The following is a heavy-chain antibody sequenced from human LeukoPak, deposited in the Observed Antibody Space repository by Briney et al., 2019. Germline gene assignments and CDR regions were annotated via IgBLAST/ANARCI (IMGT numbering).Heavy chain of an antibody. D-gene: IGHD6-13*01. CDR3: ARDRTSTWYGGIDY. CDR1: GYTITGYF. J-gene: IGHJ4*02. V-gene: IGHV1-2*02. CDR2: INPNSGDT. Sequence: ASVKVSCKASGYTITGYFMHWVRQVPGQGLECMGWINPNSGDTNYAQKFQGRVTMTRDTSISTAYMELSGLRSDDTAVYYCARDRTSTWYGGIDYWGQGTLVTVSS.